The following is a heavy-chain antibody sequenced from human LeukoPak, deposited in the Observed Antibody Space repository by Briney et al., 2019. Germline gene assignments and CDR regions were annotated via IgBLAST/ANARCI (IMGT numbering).Heavy chain of an antibody. CDR1: GFTFSTYA. Sequence: PGGSLRLSCAASGFTFSTYAMSWVRQAPGKGLEWVSGISGSGLSTSYADSVKGRFTISRDNPKNTLYLQMNSLRAEDTAAYHCAKDPRGGYSKGYAFDYWGQGTLGTVSP. D-gene: IGHD5-18*01. J-gene: IGHJ4*02. CDR3: AKDPRGGYSKGYAFDY. V-gene: IGHV3-23*01. CDR2: ISGSGLST.